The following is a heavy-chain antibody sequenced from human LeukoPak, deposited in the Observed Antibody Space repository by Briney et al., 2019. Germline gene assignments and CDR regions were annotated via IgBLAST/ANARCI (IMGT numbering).Heavy chain of an antibody. CDR1: GFTFSSYS. CDR3: AKVTMIVVVIEDAFDI. D-gene: IGHD3-22*01. Sequence: LRLSCAASGFTFSSYSMNWVRQAPGKGLEWVSYISSSSSTIYYADSVKGRFTISRDNSKNTLYLQMNSLRAEDTAVYYCAKVTMIVVVIEDAFDIWGQGIMVTVSS. V-gene: IGHV3-48*01. J-gene: IGHJ3*02. CDR2: ISSSSSTI.